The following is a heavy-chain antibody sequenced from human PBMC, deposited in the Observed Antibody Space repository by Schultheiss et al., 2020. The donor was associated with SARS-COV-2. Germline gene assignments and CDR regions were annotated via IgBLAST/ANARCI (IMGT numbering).Heavy chain of an antibody. J-gene: IGHJ4*02. CDR2: ISWNSGSI. D-gene: IGHD2-2*02. CDR1: GFTFDDYA. CDR3: AREAIGRFDY. Sequence: SLKISCAASGFTFDDYAMHWVRQAPGKGLEWVSGISWNSGSIGYADSVKGRFTISRDNAKNSLYLQMNSLRAEDTAVYYCAREAIGRFDYWGQGTLVTVSS. V-gene: IGHV3-9*01.